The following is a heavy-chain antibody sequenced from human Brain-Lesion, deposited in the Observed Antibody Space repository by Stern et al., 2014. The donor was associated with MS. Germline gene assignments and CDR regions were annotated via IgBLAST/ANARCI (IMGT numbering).Heavy chain of an antibody. CDR2: IYYNGST. D-gene: IGHD3-22*01. CDR1: GGSVSSRSYY. J-gene: IGHJ4*02. Sequence: QVQLQQSGPGLVKPSETLSLTCTVSGGSVSSRSYYWDWIRLPPGKGLEWIGNIYYNGSTFSSPSLKSRVNISVDTPKNQFSLRLSLVTAADTAVYYCARRTFFYDGSGYQNRPFDYWGQGTLVTVSS. V-gene: IGHV4-39*01. CDR3: ARRTFFYDGSGYQNRPFDY.